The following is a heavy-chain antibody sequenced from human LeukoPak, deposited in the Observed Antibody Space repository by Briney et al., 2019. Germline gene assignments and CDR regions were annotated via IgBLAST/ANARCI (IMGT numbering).Heavy chain of an antibody. V-gene: IGHV1-8*01. J-gene: IGHJ4*02. CDR2: MNPNSGTA. CDR3: ARGYGAVIASDY. CDR1: GYTFGTYD. D-gene: IGHD2-21*01. Sequence: GASVKVSCKASGYTFGTYDINWVRQATGQGLEWMGWMNPNSGTADYAQKFQGRVTMSRNSSITTAYMELHSLRSDDTAVYYCARGYGAVIASDYWGQGALVTVSS.